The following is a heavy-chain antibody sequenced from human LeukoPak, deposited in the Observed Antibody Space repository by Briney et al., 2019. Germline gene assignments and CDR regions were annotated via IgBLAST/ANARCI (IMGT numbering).Heavy chain of an antibody. Sequence: SVKVSCKASGYTFTSYYMHWVRQAPGQGLEWMGRIIPILGIANYAQKFQGRVTITADKSTSTAYMELSRLRSDDTAVYYCAASIVGATSEFDYWGQGTLVTVSS. J-gene: IGHJ4*02. CDR2: IIPILGIA. D-gene: IGHD1-26*01. V-gene: IGHV1-69*02. CDR1: GYTFTSYY. CDR3: AASIVGATSEFDY.